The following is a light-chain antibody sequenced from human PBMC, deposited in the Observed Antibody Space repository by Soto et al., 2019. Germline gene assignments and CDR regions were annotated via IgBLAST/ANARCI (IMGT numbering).Light chain of an antibody. Sequence: EIVMTQSPATLAASPGERATLSCRASRSVGRNLAWYQQKPGQAPRLLIFDASIRATGVPARFSGSGSGIEFALTISSLQSEDFALYYCQQYGNWPPTTFGQGIKVEV. CDR2: DAS. V-gene: IGKV3-15*01. CDR3: QQYGNWPPTT. J-gene: IGKJ1*01. CDR1: RSVGRN.